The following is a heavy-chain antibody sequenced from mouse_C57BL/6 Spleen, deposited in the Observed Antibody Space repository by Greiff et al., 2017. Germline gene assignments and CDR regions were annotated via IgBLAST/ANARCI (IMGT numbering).Heavy chain of an antibody. J-gene: IGHJ2*01. V-gene: IGHV5-17*01. Sequence: EVMLVESGGGLVKPGGSLKLSCAASGFTFSDYGMHWVRQAPEKGLEWVAYISSGSSNIYYADTVKGRYTMSRYNAENTRFLQMTSLRSEDTAVYYCARGDYYDSSDLFEDYWGQGTTLTVSS. D-gene: IGHD1-1*01. CDR2: ISSGSSNI. CDR1: GFTFSDYG. CDR3: ARGDYYDSSDLFEDY.